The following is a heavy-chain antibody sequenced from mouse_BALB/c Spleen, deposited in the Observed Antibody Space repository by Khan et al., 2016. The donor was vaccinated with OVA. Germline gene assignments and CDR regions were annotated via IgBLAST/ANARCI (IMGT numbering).Heavy chain of an antibody. CDR1: GFSFSGFG. CDR2: ISSGSSTV. J-gene: IGHJ4*01. D-gene: IGHD2-5*01. Sequence: EVELVESGGGLVQPGGSRKLSCAASGFSFSGFGMHWVRQAPEKGLEWVAYISSGSSTVYYADTVKGRFTISRDNPKNTLFLQMTKLRSEDTAMYYCVRYYSKDYAMDYWGQGTSVTVSS. V-gene: IGHV5-17*02. CDR3: VRYYSKDYAMDY.